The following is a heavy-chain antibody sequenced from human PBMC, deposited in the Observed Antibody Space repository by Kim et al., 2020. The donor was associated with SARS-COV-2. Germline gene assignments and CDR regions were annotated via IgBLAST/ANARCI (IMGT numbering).Heavy chain of an antibody. CDR3: ARDRGAAAGIDY. V-gene: IGHV4-59*01. Sequence: SETLSLTCTVSGGSISSYYWSWIRQPPGKGLEWIGYIYYSGSTNYNPSLKSRVTISVDTSKNQFSLKLSSVTAADTAVYYCARDRGAAAGIDYWGQGTLV. D-gene: IGHD6-13*01. J-gene: IGHJ4*02. CDR1: GGSISSYY. CDR2: IYYSGST.